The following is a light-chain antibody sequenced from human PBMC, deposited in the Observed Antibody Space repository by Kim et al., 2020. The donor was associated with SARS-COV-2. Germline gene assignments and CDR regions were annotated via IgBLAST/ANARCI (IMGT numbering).Light chain of an antibody. CDR2: EVS. J-gene: IGKJ2*03. V-gene: IGKV2D-29*01. CDR3: MQSIQLPRYS. CDR1: QSLQRSDGKTY. Sequence: PVSISCTASQSLQRSDGKTYLCWSLQKPGQPPQLLIDEVSNRFSGVPDRFSGSGSVTDFPLKISRVESEDVGVYYCMQSIQLPRYSFGQGTKLEIK.